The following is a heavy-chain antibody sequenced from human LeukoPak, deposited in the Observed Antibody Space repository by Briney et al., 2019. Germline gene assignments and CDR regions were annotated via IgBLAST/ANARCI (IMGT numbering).Heavy chain of an antibody. CDR1: GGSISGYY. V-gene: IGHV4-59*01. D-gene: IGHD4-17*01. CDR3: ASAPHYDYYYYYGMDV. Sequence: SETLSLTCTVSGGSISGYYWSWVRQPPGKGLEFIGYIYNSVTDYNPSLKSRLTISADTSKNQFSLRLSSMTPADTAVYYCASAPHYDYYYYYGMDVWGQGTTVTVSS. CDR2: IYNSVT. J-gene: IGHJ6*02.